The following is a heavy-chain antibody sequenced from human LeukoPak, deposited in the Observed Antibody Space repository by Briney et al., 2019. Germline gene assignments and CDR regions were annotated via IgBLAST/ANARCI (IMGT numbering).Heavy chain of an antibody. CDR1: GGTFSSYA. V-gene: IGHV1-69*13. J-gene: IGHJ5*02. Sequence: SVKVSCKASGGTFSSYAIGWVRQAPGQGLEWMGGIIPIFGTANYAQKFQGRVTITADESTSTAYMELSSLRSEDTAVYYCAREDSSGYYPKLGPWGQGTLVTVSS. D-gene: IGHD3-22*01. CDR2: IIPIFGTA. CDR3: AREDSSGYYPKLGP.